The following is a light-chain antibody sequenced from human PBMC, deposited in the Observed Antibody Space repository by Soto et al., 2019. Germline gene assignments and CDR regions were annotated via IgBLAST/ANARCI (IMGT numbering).Light chain of an antibody. Sequence: IVFTQSPATLSLCRGGRARRCCRASQSVSSYLAWYQQKPGQAPRLLIYDASNRATGIPARFGGSGSGTDFTLTISSLETEDFAVYYCQQCYNWLTFGGGTRLEIK. J-gene: IGKJ5*01. CDR2: DAS. CDR3: QQCYNWLT. CDR1: QSVSSY. V-gene: IGKV3-11*01.